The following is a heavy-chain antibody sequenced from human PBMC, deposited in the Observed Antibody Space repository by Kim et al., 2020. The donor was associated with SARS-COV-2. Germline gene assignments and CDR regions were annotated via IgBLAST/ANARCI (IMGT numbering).Heavy chain of an antibody. CDR2: IYYSGST. CDR3: ARRGSLSDAFDI. Sequence: SETLSLTCTVSGGSVSSGSYYWSWIRQPPGKGLEWIGYIYYSGSTNYNPSLKSRVTISVDTSKNQFSLKLSSVTAADTAVYYCARRGSLSDAFDIWGQGTMVTVSS. J-gene: IGHJ3*02. CDR1: GGSVSSGSYY. V-gene: IGHV4-61*01. D-gene: IGHD3-10*01.